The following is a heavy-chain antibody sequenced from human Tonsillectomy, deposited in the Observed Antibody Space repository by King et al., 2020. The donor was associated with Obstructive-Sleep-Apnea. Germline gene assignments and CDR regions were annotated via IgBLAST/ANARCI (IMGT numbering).Heavy chain of an antibody. CDR1: GFTFSNAW. V-gene: IGHV3-15*01. J-gene: IGHJ5*02. D-gene: IGHD2-2*01. CDR3: TTAGCSSTSCYDNWFDP. Sequence: VQLVESGGGLVKPGGSLRLSCAASGFTFSNAWMSWVRQAPGKGLEWVGRIKSKTDGGTTDYAAPGKGRFIILRDDSKNTLYLQMNILKTEDTAVYYCTTAGCSSTSCYDNWFDPWGQGTLVTVSS. CDR2: IKSKTDGGTT.